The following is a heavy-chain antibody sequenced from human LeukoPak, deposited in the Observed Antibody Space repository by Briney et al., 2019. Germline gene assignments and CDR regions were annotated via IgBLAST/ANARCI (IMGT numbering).Heavy chain of an antibody. D-gene: IGHD6-6*01. CDR2: FDPEDGET. J-gene: IGHJ6*03. Sequence: GASVKVSCKVSGYTLTELSMHWVRRAPGKGLEWMGGFDPEDGETIYAQKFQGRVTMTEDTSTDTAYMELSSLRSEDTAVYYCATGIAARGPYYYYYMDVWGKGTTVTVSS. CDR3: ATGIAARGPYYYYYMDV. V-gene: IGHV1-24*01. CDR1: GYTLTELS.